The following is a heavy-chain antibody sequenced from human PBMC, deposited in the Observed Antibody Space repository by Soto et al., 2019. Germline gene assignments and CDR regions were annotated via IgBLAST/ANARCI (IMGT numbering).Heavy chain of an antibody. D-gene: IGHD1-7*01. Sequence: GGSLRLSCAXXXXXXSXXSXNWVRQAXGXXLEWVSSISSSSSYIXXXXXXXGXXXIXRDNAXNSLYLQMNSLRAEDTAVYYXXXXXXRGWNYGVSGYYYYGMDVWGQGTTVNV. V-gene: IGHV3-21*01. CDR2: ISSSSSYI. CDR1: XXXXSXXS. CDR3: XXXXXRGWNYGVSGYYYYGMDV. J-gene: IGHJ6*02.